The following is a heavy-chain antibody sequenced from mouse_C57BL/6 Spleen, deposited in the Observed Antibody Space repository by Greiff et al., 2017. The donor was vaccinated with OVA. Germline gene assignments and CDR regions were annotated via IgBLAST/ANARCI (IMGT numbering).Heavy chain of an antibody. CDR3: ARWRGWLFYFDY. J-gene: IGHJ2*02. V-gene: IGHV1-76*01. D-gene: IGHD2-3*01. Sequence: QVQLKQSGAELVRPGASVKLSCKASGYIFTDYYINWVKQRPGQGLEWIARIYPGSGNTYYNEKFKGKATLIAEKSSSTAYMQLSSLTSEDSAVYFCARWRGWLFYFDYWGQGTSLTVSS. CDR1: GYIFTDYY. CDR2: IYPGSGNT.